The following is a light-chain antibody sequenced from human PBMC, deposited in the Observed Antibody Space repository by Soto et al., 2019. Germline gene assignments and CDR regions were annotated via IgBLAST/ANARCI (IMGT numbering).Light chain of an antibody. Sequence: GDRVTITCRASKSISSWLAWYQQKPGKAPKLLIYDASSLESGVPSRFSGSGSGTEFTLTISSLQPDDFATYYCQQYNSYTFGQGTKLEIK. CDR1: KSISSW. V-gene: IGKV1-5*01. CDR2: DAS. CDR3: QQYNSYT. J-gene: IGKJ2*01.